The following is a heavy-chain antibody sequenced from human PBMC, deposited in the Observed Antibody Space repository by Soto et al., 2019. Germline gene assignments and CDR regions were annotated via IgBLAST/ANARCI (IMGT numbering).Heavy chain of an antibody. Sequence: QVQLVESGGGVVQPGRSLRLSCAASGFTFSSYGMHWVRQAPGKGLEWVAVISYDGSNKYYADSVKGRFTISRDNSKNKLYLQMNSLRAEDTAVYYGAKGLCESGIWGQGTMVTVSS. CDR3: AKGLCESGI. D-gene: IGHD1-26*01. J-gene: IGHJ3*02. CDR2: ISYDGSNK. CDR1: GFTFSSYG. V-gene: IGHV3-30*18.